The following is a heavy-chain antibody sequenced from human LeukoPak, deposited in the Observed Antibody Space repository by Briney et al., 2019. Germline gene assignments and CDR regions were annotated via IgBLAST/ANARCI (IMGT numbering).Heavy chain of an antibody. CDR2: LHHSGAT. V-gene: IGHV4-59*11. CDR1: GGSISSHY. CDR3: AREAGGQLGAAVLVDV. D-gene: IGHD6-13*01. Sequence: SETLSLTCTVSGGSISSHYWSWIRQPPGKGLEWIGSLHHSGATSYNPSLKSRVTISIDTSKNQFSLRLRSVTAADTAVYYCAREAGGQLGAAVLVDVWGKGTTVTVSS. J-gene: IGHJ6*04.